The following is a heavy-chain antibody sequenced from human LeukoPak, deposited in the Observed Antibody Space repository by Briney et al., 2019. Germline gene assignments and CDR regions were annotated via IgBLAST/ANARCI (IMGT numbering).Heavy chain of an antibody. Sequence: SETLSLTCNFSAVSISRHFWSWIRQTPKKGLEWLGYVFSSGSTNYNPSLKSRITISLDTSKHQFSLKLNSVTAADTSVYYCAKSNGYGLIDIWGQGTMVTVSS. CDR3: AKSNGYGLIDI. V-gene: IGHV4-59*11. D-gene: IGHD3-22*01. CDR2: VFSSGST. CDR1: AVSISRHF. J-gene: IGHJ3*02.